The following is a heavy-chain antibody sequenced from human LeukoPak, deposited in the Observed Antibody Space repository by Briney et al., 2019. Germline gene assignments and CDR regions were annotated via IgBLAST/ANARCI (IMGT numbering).Heavy chain of an antibody. D-gene: IGHD3-22*01. Sequence: GGSLILSCAASGFTFSNAWMSWVRQAPGKGLEWVGRIKSKNDGWTTDYAETVKGRLTISRDDSKNTLYLQMNRLKTEDRAVYYCTTEVDYDSSGYYSAYGLFDPWGQGTLVTVSS. CDR1: GFTFSNAW. CDR2: IKSKNDGWTT. V-gene: IGHV3-15*01. J-gene: IGHJ5*02. CDR3: TTEVDYDSSGYYSAYGLFDP.